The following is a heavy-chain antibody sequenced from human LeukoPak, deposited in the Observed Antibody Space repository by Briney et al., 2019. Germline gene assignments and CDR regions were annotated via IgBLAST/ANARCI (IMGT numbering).Heavy chain of an antibody. CDR1: GGSFSGYY. CDR3: ARGFIAARPKDYYYYGMDV. J-gene: IGHJ6*02. D-gene: IGHD6-6*01. V-gene: IGHV4-34*01. Sequence: SETLSLTCAVYGGSFSGYYWGWIRQPPGKGLEWIGEINHSGSTNYNPSLKSRVTISVDTSKNQFSLKLSSVTAADTAVYYCARGFIAARPKDYYYYGMDVWGQGTTVTVSS. CDR2: INHSGST.